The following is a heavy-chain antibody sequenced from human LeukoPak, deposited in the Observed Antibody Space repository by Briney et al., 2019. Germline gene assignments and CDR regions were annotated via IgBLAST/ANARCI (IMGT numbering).Heavy chain of an antibody. V-gene: IGHV4-34*01. CDR1: GGSFSGYY. Sequence: KPSATLSLTCAVYGGSFSGYYWSCIRQPPGKGLEWIGEINHSGSTNYNPSLKSRVTISVDTSKNQFSLQLSSVTAADTAVYYCARGFISGWGFSYWFDPWGQGTLVTVSS. D-gene: IGHD6-19*01. CDR3: ARGFISGWGFSYWFDP. J-gene: IGHJ5*02. CDR2: INHSGST.